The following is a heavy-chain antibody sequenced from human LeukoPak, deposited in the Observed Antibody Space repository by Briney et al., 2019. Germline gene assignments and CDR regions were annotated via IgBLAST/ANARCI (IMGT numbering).Heavy chain of an antibody. J-gene: IGHJ4*02. CDR3: ARDGEMPTIYFDY. Sequence: GGSLRLSCAVSGFTFSSHWMSWVRQAPGKGLEWVANIKQDGSEKYYVDSVKGRFTISRDNAKKSLFLQMNSLRAEDTAVYYCARDGEMPTIYFDYWGQGTLVTVS. D-gene: IGHD5-24*01. CDR1: GFTFSSHW. V-gene: IGHV3-7*01. CDR2: IKQDGSEK.